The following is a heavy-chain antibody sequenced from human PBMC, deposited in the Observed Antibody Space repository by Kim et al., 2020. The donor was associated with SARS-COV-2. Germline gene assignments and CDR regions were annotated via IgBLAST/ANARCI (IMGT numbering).Heavy chain of an antibody. CDR3: ARGVPGY. CDR2: ITHIVST. CDR1: GGSFSDYQ. J-gene: IGHJ4*02. Sequence: SETLSLTCTVYGGSFSDYQWSWVRQSPWKGLALILPITHIVSTKYHPSLKSRVTISVDASRKQFSLKLTSVTAADTAVYYCARGVPGYWGKGSLVTVYS. V-gene: IGHV4-34*01.